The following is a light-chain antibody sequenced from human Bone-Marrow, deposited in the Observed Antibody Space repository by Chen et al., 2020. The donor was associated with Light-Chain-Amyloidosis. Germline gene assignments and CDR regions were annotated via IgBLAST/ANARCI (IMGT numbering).Light chain of an antibody. Sequence: EIVLTQSPATLSLSPGERATLSCSASPSITTYLAWYQQKPGQDPRLLIPDASIRATGTPARFSVTRSGPDFILTLSSLDPEDYALYSCQQRSHWPPHTFVQGTRLEIK. CDR1: PSITTY. CDR2: DAS. CDR3: QQRSHWPPHT. V-gene: IGKV3-11*01. J-gene: IGKJ2*01.